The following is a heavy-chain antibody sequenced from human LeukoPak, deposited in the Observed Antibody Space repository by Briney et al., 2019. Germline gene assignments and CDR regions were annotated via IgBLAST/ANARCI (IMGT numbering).Heavy chain of an antibody. CDR1: GYTFTGYY. Sequence: ASVKVSCKTSGYTFTGYYLHWVRQAPGQRPEWMGRIDPDSGGTHYGQKFQGRVTVTRDTSITTVYMELSGLTSDDTAVYYCARVPGPYTTSRFDFWGQGTLVTVSS. D-gene: IGHD2-2*02. J-gene: IGHJ4*02. CDR2: IDPDSGGT. CDR3: ARVPGPYTTSRFDF. V-gene: IGHV1-2*02.